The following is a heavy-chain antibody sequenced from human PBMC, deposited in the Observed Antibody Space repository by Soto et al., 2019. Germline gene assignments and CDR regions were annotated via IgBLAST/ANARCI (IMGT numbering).Heavy chain of an antibody. CDR2: ISYSGST. D-gene: IGHD5-18*01. V-gene: IGHV4-30-4*01. J-gene: IGHJ4*02. Sequence: NPSETLSLTCTVSGGSISSGNYYWSWIRQPPGKGLEWIGFISYSGSTYYSTSLKSRVTISVDTSKNQFSLNLSFVTAADTAVYYCASYGYIQHHYVWGQGTLVTVSS. CDR3: ASYGYIQHHYV. CDR1: GGSISSGNYY.